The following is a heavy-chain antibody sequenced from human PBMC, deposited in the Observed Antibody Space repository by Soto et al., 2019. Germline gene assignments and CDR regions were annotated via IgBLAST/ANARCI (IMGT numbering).Heavy chain of an antibody. J-gene: IGHJ5*02. V-gene: IGHV1-2*04. CDR1: GYTFTGYY. CDR3: ARAGYGDYWGNWSDP. D-gene: IGHD4-17*01. Sequence: QVQLVQSGAEVKEPGASVKVSCKASGYTFTGYYMHWVRQAPGQGLEWMGWINPNSGGTNYAQKFQGWVTMTRDTSISTAYMELSRLRSDDTAVYYCARAGYGDYWGNWSDPWGQGTLVTVSS. CDR2: INPNSGGT.